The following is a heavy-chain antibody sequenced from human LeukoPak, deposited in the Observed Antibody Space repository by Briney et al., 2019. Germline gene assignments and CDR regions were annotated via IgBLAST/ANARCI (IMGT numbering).Heavy chain of an antibody. CDR2: ISSSGSTI. CDR3: ASAAAGSGVAYYYYYTDV. CDR1: GFTFSRYE. J-gene: IGHJ6*03. Sequence: GGSLRLSCAASGFTFSRYEMNWVGQAPGKGLEWVSYISSSGSTIYYADSVKGRFTISRDNAKNSLYLQMNSLRAEDTAVYYCASAAAGSGVAYYYYYTDVWGKGTTVTVSS. V-gene: IGHV3-48*03. D-gene: IGHD6-13*01.